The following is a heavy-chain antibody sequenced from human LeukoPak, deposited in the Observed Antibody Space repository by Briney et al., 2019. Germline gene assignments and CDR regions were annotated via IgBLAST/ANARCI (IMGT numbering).Heavy chain of an antibody. CDR3: ARGPTSPYYYYYYMDV. D-gene: IGHD3-16*01. Sequence: VASVKVSCKASGYTFISYGISWVRQAPGQGLEWMGGIIPIFGTANYAQKFQGRVTITTDESTSTAYMELSSLRSEDTAVYYCARGPTSPYYYYYYMDVWGKGTTVTVSS. J-gene: IGHJ6*03. CDR2: IIPIFGTA. CDR1: GYTFISYG. V-gene: IGHV1-69*05.